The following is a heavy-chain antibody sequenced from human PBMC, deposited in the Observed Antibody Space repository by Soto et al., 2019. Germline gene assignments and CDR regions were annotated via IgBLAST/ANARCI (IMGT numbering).Heavy chain of an antibody. CDR2: ISGSGGST. V-gene: IGHV3-23*01. D-gene: IGHD2-15*01. CDR1: GFTFSSYA. Sequence: EVQLLESGGGLVQPGGSLRLSCAASGFTFSSYAMSWVRQAPGKGLEWVSAISGSGGSTYYADSVKGRFTLSRDNSENTLYLQMNSLRAEDTAVYYCARDLGYCSGDNCPGYWGQGTLVTVSS. CDR3: ARDLGYCSGDNCPGY. J-gene: IGHJ4*02.